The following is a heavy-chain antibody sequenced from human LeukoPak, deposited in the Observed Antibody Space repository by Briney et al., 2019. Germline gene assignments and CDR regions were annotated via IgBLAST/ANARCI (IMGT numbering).Heavy chain of an antibody. V-gene: IGHV1-69*04. D-gene: IGHD3-10*01. CDR1: GGTFSSYA. J-gene: IGHJ6*02. CDR3: ARGKRNGEGNYFYGMDV. CDR2: IIPIFGIA. Sequence: ASVKVSCKASGGTFSSYAISWVRQAPGQGLEWMGRIIPIFGIANYAQKFQGRVKIAADKSTSTAYMELSRLRSEDTAVYYCARGKRNGEGNYFYGMDVWGQGTTVTVSS.